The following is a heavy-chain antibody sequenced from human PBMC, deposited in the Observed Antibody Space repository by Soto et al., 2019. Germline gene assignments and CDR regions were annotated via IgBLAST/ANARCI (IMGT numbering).Heavy chain of an antibody. CDR3: ANREKYSSPWALDY. CDR1: GFIFSSYA. CDR2: ISGNGGST. V-gene: IGHV3-23*01. J-gene: IGHJ4*02. Sequence: HPGGSLRLSCAASGFIFSSYAMSWVLQAPGKGLEWVSFISGNGGSTYYAESVKGRFTISRDNSKSTLYLQMDSLRAEDTAVYYCANREKYSSPWALDYWGQGTLVTVSS. D-gene: IGHD6-13*01.